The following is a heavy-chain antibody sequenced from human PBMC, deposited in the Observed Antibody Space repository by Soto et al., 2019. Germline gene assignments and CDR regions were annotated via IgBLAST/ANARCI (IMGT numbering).Heavy chain of an antibody. CDR3: ARLMVSWVSDY. J-gene: IGHJ4*02. CDR2: ISYDGSNK. V-gene: IGHV3-30-3*01. Sequence: GGSLRLSCAASGFTFSSYAMHWVRQAPGKGLEWVAVISYDGSNKYYADSVKGRFTISRDNSKNTLYLQMNSLRAEDTAVYYCARLMVSWVSDYWGQGTLVTVSS. CDR1: GFTFSSYA. D-gene: IGHD3-10*01.